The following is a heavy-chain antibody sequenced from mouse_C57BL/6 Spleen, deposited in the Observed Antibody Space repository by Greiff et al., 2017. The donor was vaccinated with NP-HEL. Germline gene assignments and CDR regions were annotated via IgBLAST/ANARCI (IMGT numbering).Heavy chain of an antibody. CDR1: GYTFTSYW. J-gene: IGHJ2*01. CDR3: ARRGGFYYGNFFDY. D-gene: IGHD2-1*01. CDR2: IDPSDSYT. Sequence: VQLQQPGAELVKPGASVKLSCKASGYTFTSYWMQWVKQRPGQGLEWIGEIDPSDSYTNYNQKFKGKATLTVDTSSSTAYMQLSSLTSEDSAVYYCARRGGFYYGNFFDYWGQGTTLTVSS. V-gene: IGHV1-50*01.